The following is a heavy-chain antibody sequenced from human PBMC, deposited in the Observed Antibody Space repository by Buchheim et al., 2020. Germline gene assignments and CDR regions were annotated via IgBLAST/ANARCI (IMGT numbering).Heavy chain of an antibody. Sequence: EVQLLESGGGLVQPGGSLRLSCAASGLTISSYAVSWVRQAPGKGLEWVSGISGSGGSTYYADSVKGRFTISRDNSQNTLYLQMNSLRVEDTAVYYCAKDTAKITRGSFDYWGQGTL. J-gene: IGHJ4*02. CDR2: ISGSGGST. CDR3: AKDTAKITRGSFDY. D-gene: IGHD3-10*01. V-gene: IGHV3-23*01. CDR1: GLTISSYA.